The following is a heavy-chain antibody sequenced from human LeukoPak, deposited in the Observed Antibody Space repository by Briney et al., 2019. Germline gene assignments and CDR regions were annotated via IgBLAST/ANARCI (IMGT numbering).Heavy chain of an antibody. V-gene: IGHV3-23*01. J-gene: IGHJ5*02. D-gene: IGHD2-2*02. Sequence: GGSLRLSCAASGFTFSSFPVSWVRQTPGKGLEWVSIISASGASIYYPASVKGRFTVSRDNSKSTLYLQMNSLRAEDTAIYYCARQNQLLYGWFDPWGQGTLVTVSS. CDR3: ARQNQLLYGWFDP. CDR1: GFTFSSFP. CDR2: ISASGASI.